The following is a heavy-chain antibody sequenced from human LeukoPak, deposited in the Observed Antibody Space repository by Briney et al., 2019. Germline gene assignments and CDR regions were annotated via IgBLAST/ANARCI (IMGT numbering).Heavy chain of an antibody. D-gene: IGHD1-26*01. J-gene: IGHJ4*02. Sequence: PSETLSLTCTVSGVSISVYYWGWVRQTPGKGLEWIGYISYSGNTNYNPSLKSRVTISLDTSKNQFSLSLTSVTAAETAVYYCARLGGSHSPHGYWGQGTLVTVSS. CDR3: ARLGGSHSPHGY. CDR1: GVSISVYY. V-gene: IGHV4-59*08. CDR2: ISYSGNT.